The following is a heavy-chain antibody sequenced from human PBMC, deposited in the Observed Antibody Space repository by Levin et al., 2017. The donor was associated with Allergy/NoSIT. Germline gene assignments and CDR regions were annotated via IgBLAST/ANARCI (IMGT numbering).Heavy chain of an antibody. J-gene: IGHJ6*02. CDR2: ISYSGHA. D-gene: IGHD3-10*01. CDR3: ARDECAWFGECYGMDD. Sequence: SETLSLTCTVSGASITRGDNYWSWIRQYPGKGLEWIGFISYSGHAHYNPSLKSRLSMSLDTSKNQFSLSLTSVTVTDTAVYYCARDECAWFGECYGMDDWGQGTTVIVSS. CDR1: GASITRGDNY. V-gene: IGHV4-31*03.